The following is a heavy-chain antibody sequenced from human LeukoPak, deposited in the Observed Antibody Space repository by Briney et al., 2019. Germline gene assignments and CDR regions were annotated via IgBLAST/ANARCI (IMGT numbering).Heavy chain of an antibody. CDR2: ISGSGGST. Sequence: GGSLRLSCAASGFTFSSYAVSWVRQAPGKGLEWVSAISGSGGSTYYADSVKGRFTISRDNSKNTLYLQMNSLRAEDTAVYYCAKDHPRSWYPIYFQHWGQGTLVTVSS. CDR1: GFTFSSYA. J-gene: IGHJ1*01. V-gene: IGHV3-23*01. D-gene: IGHD6-13*01. CDR3: AKDHPRSWYPIYFQH.